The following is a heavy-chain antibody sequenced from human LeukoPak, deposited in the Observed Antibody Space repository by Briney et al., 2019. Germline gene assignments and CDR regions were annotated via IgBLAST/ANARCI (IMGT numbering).Heavy chain of an antibody. CDR1: GGSISSYY. J-gene: IGHJ4*02. Sequence: KSSETLSLTCTVSGGSISSYYWGWIRQPPGKGLEWIVCIYYSGSTYYNPSLKSRVTISVDTSKNQFSLKLSSVTAADTAVYYCARGVRLAAAGVGHYFDYWGQGTLVTVSS. D-gene: IGHD6-13*01. CDR2: IYYSGST. CDR3: ARGVRLAAAGVGHYFDY. V-gene: IGHV4-39*07.